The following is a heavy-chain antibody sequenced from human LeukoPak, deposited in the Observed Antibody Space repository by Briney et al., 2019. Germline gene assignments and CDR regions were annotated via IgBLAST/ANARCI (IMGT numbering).Heavy chain of an antibody. J-gene: IGHJ4*02. CDR2: ITTDESST. Sequence: GGSLRLSCAASGFTFSNYWLHWVRQPPGKGLVWVSRITTDESSTHYAPSVNGRFTISRDNAKSTVYLQMNSLTPEDTAVYYCARDGGTSTPFDYWGQGTLVTVSS. CDR1: GFTFSNYW. D-gene: IGHD2-15*01. CDR3: ARDGGTSTPFDY. V-gene: IGHV3-74*01.